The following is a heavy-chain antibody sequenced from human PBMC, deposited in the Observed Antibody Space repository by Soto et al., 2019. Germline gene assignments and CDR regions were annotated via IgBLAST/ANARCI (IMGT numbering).Heavy chain of an antibody. CDR2: IIPIFGTA. J-gene: IGHJ4*02. D-gene: IGHD2-2*01. Sequence: ASVKVSCKASGGTFSSYAISWVRQAPGQGLEWMGGIIPIFGTANYAQKFQGRVTITADKSTSTAYMELSSLRSEDTAVYYCARDRGPFSGCSSTSCYALRRANPLPEYYFDYWGQGTLVTVSS. CDR1: GGTFSSYA. V-gene: IGHV1-69*06. CDR3: ARDRGPFSGCSSTSCYALRRANPLPEYYFDY.